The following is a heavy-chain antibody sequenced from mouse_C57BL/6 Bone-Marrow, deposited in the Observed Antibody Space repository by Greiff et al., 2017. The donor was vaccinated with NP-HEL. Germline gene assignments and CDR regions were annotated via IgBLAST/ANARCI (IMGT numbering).Heavy chain of an antibody. D-gene: IGHD4-1*01. CDR3: ASLWDGY. Sequence: EVMLVESGGGLVQPGGSLKLSCAASGFTFSDYYMYWVRQTPEKRLEWVAYISNGGGSTYYPDTVKGRFTISRDNAKNTLYLQMSRLKSEDTAMYYCASLWDGYWGQGTTLTVSS. CDR1: GFTFSDYY. J-gene: IGHJ2*01. CDR2: ISNGGGST. V-gene: IGHV5-12*01.